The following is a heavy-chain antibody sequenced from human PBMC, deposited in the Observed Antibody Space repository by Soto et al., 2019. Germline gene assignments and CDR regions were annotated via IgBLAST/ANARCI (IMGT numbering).Heavy chain of an antibody. J-gene: IGHJ5*02. V-gene: IGHV4-34*01. D-gene: IGHD3-3*01. CDR1: GGSFSGYY. CDR3: ARSFGFLAWFDP. Sequence: PPETLFPTRAVYGGSFSGYYWSWIRQPPGKGLEWIGEINHSGSTNYNPSLKSRVTISVDTSKNQFSLKLSSVTAADTAVYYCARSFGFLAWFDPWGQGTLVTVSS. CDR2: INHSGST.